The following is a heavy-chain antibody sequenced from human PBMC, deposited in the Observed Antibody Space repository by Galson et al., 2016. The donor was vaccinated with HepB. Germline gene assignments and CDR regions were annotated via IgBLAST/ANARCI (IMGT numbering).Heavy chain of an antibody. Sequence: SLRLSCAASGFIFSTYSMNWVRQAPGKGLECVSSISDSARYVYYADSVKGRFTISRDNATKSLYLQMNSLRAEDTAVYYCARVFPRRWSFDYWGQGTLVTVSS. D-gene: IGHD2-15*01. CDR1: GFIFSTYS. CDR3: ARVFPRRWSFDY. V-gene: IGHV3-21*01. J-gene: IGHJ4*02. CDR2: ISDSARYV.